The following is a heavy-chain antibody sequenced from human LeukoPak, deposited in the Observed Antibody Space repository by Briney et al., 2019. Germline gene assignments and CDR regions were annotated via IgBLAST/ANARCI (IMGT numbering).Heavy chain of an antibody. J-gene: IGHJ6*04. CDR2: ISSSGSTI. D-gene: IGHD3-22*01. CDR1: GFTFSSYE. Sequence: GGSLRLSCAASGFTFSSYEMSWVRQAPGKGLEWVSYISSSGSTIYYADSVKGRFTISRDNAKNSLYLQMNSLRAEDTAVYYCAELGITMIAGVWGKGTTVTISS. V-gene: IGHV3-48*03. CDR3: AELGITMIAGV.